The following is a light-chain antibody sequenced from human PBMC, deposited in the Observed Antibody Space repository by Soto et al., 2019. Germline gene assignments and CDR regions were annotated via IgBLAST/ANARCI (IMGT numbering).Light chain of an antibody. V-gene: IGKV3-11*01. J-gene: IGKJ2*01. Sequence: EIVLTQSPATLSLSPGERATLSCRASQSVSSYLAWYQQKPGQAPRLLIYDASNSATGIPARFSGSGSWTAFTLTIRSLEPEDVAVCYCQQRSNWPYTFGQGTKLEIK. CDR3: QQRSNWPYT. CDR2: DAS. CDR1: QSVSSY.